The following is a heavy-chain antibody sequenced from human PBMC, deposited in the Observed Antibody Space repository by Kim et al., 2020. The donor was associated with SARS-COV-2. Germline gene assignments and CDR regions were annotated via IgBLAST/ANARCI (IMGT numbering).Heavy chain of an antibody. J-gene: IGHJ5*02. D-gene: IGHD3-10*01. CDR1: GYTFISYG. V-gene: IGHV1-18*01. Sequence: ASVKVSCKTSGYTFISYGISWVRQAPGQGLEWMGWISVYTGNRNYAQQLQGRLTMTTDTSTSTAYMELRSLRADDTAVYYCARAHGSGMYWFDPWGQGTLVTVSS. CDR2: ISVYTGNR. CDR3: ARAHGSGMYWFDP.